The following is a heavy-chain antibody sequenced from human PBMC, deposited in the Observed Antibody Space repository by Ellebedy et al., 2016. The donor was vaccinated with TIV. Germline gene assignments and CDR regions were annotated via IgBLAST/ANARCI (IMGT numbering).Heavy chain of an antibody. CDR1: GPTFSTAW. V-gene: IGHV3-15*01. CDR3: TTVIIGGGS. Sequence: GGSLRLSXAASGPTFSTAWLSWVRQAPGKGLEWVGRIKNKGDGGTTDYATPVKGRFTISRDDSKNTMYLQMNSLKSDDTAVYYCTTVIIGGGSWGQGTLVTVSS. J-gene: IGHJ5*02. D-gene: IGHD3/OR15-3a*01. CDR2: IKNKGDGGTT.